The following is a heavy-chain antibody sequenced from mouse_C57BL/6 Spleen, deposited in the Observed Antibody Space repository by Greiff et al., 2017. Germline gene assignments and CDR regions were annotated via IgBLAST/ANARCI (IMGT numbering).Heavy chain of an antibody. CDR2: IKPSNGGT. V-gene: IGHV1-53*01. CDR3: ARRAYYYGSSYYAMDY. D-gene: IGHD1-1*01. J-gene: IGHJ4*01. CDR1: GYTFTSYW. Sequence: QVQLQQPGTELVKPGASVKLSCKASGYTFTSYWMHWVKQRSGQGLEWIGNIKPSNGGTNYNEKFKSKATLTVDKSSSTAYMQLSSLTSEDSAVYYCARRAYYYGSSYYAMDYWGQGTSVTVSS.